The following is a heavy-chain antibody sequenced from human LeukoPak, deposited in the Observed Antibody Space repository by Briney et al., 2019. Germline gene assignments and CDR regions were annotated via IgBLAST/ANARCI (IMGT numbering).Heavy chain of an antibody. V-gene: IGHV3-30*04. CDR1: GFTFSAYA. J-gene: IGHJ1*01. D-gene: IGHD3-10*01. CDR2: ISYGETNY. Sequence: GGSLRLSCGASGFTFSAYAMHWVRQAPGKGLEWVAVISYGETNYYYAESVKGRFSISRDDSKNTLVLQMNSLTTEDTGVYYCARARTGSYYSTFEHWGPGTLVSVSS. CDR3: ARARTGSYYSTFEH.